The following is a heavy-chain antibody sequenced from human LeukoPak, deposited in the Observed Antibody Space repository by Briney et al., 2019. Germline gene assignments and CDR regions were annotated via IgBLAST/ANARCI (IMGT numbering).Heavy chain of an antibody. CDR2: IYYSGST. Sequence: SETLSLTCTVSGGSISSSSYYWGWIRQPPGKGLEWIGNIYYSGSTNYNPSLKSRVTISVDTSKNQFSLKLSSVTAADTAVYYCAREWQLVPRFDPWGQGTLVTVSS. CDR1: GGSISSSSYY. D-gene: IGHD6-13*01. J-gene: IGHJ5*02. CDR3: AREWQLVPRFDP. V-gene: IGHV4-39*07.